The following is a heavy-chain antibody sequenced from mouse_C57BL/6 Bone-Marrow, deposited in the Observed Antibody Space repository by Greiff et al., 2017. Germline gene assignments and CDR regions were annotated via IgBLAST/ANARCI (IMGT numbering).Heavy chain of an antibody. CDR1: GYTFTSYW. D-gene: IGHD2-3*01. Sequence: QVQLQQPGAELVKPGASVKLSCKASGYTFTSYWMHWVKQRPGQGLEWIGMIHPNSGSTNYNEKFKSKATLTVDKSSSTAYMQLRSLTSEDSAVYYFARLPILRWYFDDWGQGTTLTVAS. V-gene: IGHV1-64*01. CDR2: IHPNSGST. J-gene: IGHJ2*01. CDR3: ARLPILRWYFDD.